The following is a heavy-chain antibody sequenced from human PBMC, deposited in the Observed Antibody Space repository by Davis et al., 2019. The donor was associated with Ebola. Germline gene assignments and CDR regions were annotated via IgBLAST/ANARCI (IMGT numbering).Heavy chain of an antibody. V-gene: IGHV3-23*01. D-gene: IGHD3-22*01. CDR1: GFTFSNYA. J-gene: IGHJ4*02. Sequence: GESLKISCAASGFTFSNYAMNWVRQAPGKGLEWVSAISGSGGVTYYADSVKGRFTISRDNSKKTLSLQMNSLRAEDTALYYCAKTPDFYDSSGQYYSDYWGQGTLVTVSS. CDR3: AKTPDFYDSSGQYYSDY. CDR2: ISGSGGVT.